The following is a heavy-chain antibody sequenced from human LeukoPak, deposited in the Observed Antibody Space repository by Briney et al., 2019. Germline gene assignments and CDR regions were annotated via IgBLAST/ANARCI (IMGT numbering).Heavy chain of an antibody. D-gene: IGHD5-12*01. Sequence: SETLSLTCAVYGGSFSGYYWSWIRQPPGKGLEWIGEINHGSTNYNPSLKSRVTISVDTSKNQFSLKLSPVTAADTAVYYCARGRGEMATITIDYWGQGTLVTVSS. CDR1: GGSFSGYY. J-gene: IGHJ4*02. CDR2: INHGST. V-gene: IGHV4-34*01. CDR3: ARGRGEMATITIDY.